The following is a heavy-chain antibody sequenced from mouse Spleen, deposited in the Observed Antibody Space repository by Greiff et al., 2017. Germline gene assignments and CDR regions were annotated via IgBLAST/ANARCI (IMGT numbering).Heavy chain of an antibody. D-gene: IGHD1-1*01. CDR2: IDPSDSYT. CDR3: AGNYYGSSSFFYAMDY. J-gene: IGHJ4*01. Sequence: QVHVKQPGAELVRPGTSVKLSCKASGYTFTSYWMHWVKQRPGQGLEWIGVIDPSDSYTNYNQKFKGKATLTVDTSSSTAYMQLSSLTSEDSAVYYCAGNYYGSSSFFYAMDYWGQGTSVTVSS. V-gene: IGHV1-59*01. CDR1: GYTFTSYW.